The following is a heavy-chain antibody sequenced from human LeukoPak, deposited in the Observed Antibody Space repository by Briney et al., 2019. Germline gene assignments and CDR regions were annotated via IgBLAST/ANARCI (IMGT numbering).Heavy chain of an antibody. J-gene: IGHJ3*02. Sequence: GGSLRLSCAASGFTFSSYAMHWVRQAPGKGLEWVAVISYDGSNKYYADSVKGRFTISRDNSKNTLYLQMNGLRVEDTAVYYCVREGPRGLAFDIWGQGTMVTVSS. CDR1: GFTFSSYA. CDR2: ISYDGSNK. V-gene: IGHV3-30-3*01. CDR3: VREGPRGLAFDI.